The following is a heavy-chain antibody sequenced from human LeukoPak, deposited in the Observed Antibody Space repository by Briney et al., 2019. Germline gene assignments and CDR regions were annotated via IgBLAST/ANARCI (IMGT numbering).Heavy chain of an antibody. CDR1: GGSISSGGYS. CDR2: IYHSGST. Sequence: KPSQTLSLTCAVSGGSISSGGYSWSWIRQPPGKGLEWIGYIYHSGSTYYNPSLRSRVTISVDRSKNQFSLKLGSVTAADTAVYYCARGTHTVTTYFDYWGQGTLVTVSS. CDR3: ARGTHTVTTYFDY. D-gene: IGHD4-11*01. J-gene: IGHJ4*02. V-gene: IGHV4-30-2*01.